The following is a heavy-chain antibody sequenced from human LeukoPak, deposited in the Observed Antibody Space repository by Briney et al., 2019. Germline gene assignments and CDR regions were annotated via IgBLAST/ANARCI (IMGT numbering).Heavy chain of an antibody. CDR2: IYYSGST. V-gene: IGHV4-39*07. D-gene: IGHD3-10*01. CDR3: AREDYYGSGTGADY. Sequence: SETLSLTCTVSGGSISSSSYYWGWIRQPPGKGLEWIGSIYYSGSTYYNPSLKSRVTISVDTSKNQFSLKLSSVTAADTAVYYCAREDYYGSGTGADYWGQGTLVTVSS. CDR1: GGSISSSSYY. J-gene: IGHJ4*02.